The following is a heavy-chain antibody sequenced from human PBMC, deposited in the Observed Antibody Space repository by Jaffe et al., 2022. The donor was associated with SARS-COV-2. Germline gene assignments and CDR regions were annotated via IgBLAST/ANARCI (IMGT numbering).Heavy chain of an antibody. CDR1: GGSVSIFY. CDR3: ARDALHTTGAFDLDY. Sequence: QVQLQESGPGLLKPSETLSLSCTVSGGSVSIFYWNWLRQPPGKGLEWIGLGDYKGTTNYNPSLKSRVTISADTSTNQVSLTLTSVTAADTAVYYCARDALHTTGAFDLDYWGRGTLVTVSS. D-gene: IGHD2-8*01. V-gene: IGHV4-59*02. J-gene: IGHJ4*02. CDR2: GDYKGTT.